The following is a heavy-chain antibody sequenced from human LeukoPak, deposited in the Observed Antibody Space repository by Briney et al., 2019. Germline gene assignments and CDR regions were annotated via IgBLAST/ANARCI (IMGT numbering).Heavy chain of an antibody. CDR3: ARSTYCSGGSCSHNWFDP. CDR1: GGSISSGSYY. V-gene: IGHV4-39*07. Sequence: SETLSLTCTVSGGSISSGSYYWGWIRQPPGKGLEWIGSIYYSGSTYYNPSLKSRVTISVDTSKNQFSLKLSSVTAADTAVYHCARSTYCSGGSCSHNWFDPWGQGTLVTVSS. D-gene: IGHD2-15*01. CDR2: IYYSGST. J-gene: IGHJ5*02.